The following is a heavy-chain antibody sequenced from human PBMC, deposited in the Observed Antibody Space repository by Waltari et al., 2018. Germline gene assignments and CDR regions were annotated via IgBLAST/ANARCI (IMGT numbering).Heavy chain of an antibody. Sequence: QVQLQESGPGLVKTSETLSLTCTVSGGSISTYYWTWIRQPAGKGLEWIGRINTGGNTNHNPSLKSRLTMSVDTSKNQFSLTLSSVTAADTAVYYCAREVGGSRWFDPWGQGTLVTVSS. CDR3: AREVGGSRWFDP. CDR1: GGSISTYY. CDR2: INTGGNT. J-gene: IGHJ5*02. V-gene: IGHV4-4*07. D-gene: IGHD3-16*01.